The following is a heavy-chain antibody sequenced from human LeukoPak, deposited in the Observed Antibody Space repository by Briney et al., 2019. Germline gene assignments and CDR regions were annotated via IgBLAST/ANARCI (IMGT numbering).Heavy chain of an antibody. D-gene: IGHD3-10*01. CDR1: GGSFSDYY. CDR3: ARTRRHYYGSGKNLTPWPAGLDA. Sequence: PSETLSLTCTVSGGSFSDYYWTWLRQPPGEGLEWIGYSGSTNYNPSLKSRVTISIDACKRHFSLTLSSVTAADTAVYYCARTRRHYYGSGKNLTPWPAGLDAWGQGTTVIVS. J-gene: IGHJ6*02. V-gene: IGHV4-59*01. CDR2: SGST.